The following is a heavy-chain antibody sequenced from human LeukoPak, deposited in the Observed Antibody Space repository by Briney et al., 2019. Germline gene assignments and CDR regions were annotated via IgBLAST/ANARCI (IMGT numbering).Heavy chain of an antibody. V-gene: IGHV3-48*04. Sequence: GGSLRLSCAASGFTFSSYSMNWVRQAPGKGLEWVSYISSSSSTIYYADSVKGRFTISRDNAKNSLYLQMNSLRAEDTAVYYCARETPKYYYDSSGYYYGPSDYWGQGTLVTVSS. D-gene: IGHD3-22*01. CDR1: GFTFSSYS. CDR2: ISSSSSTI. CDR3: ARETPKYYYDSSGYYYGPSDY. J-gene: IGHJ4*02.